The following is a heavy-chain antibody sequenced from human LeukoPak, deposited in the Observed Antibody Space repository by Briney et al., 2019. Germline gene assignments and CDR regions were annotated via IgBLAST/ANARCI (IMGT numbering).Heavy chain of an antibody. CDR2: IIPLFGTP. D-gene: IGHD3-22*01. J-gene: IGHJ4*02. CDR1: GGTFSSYA. V-gene: IGHV1-69*13. CDR3: AREWNYETNGYFFYY. Sequence: SVKVSCKASGGTFSSYAISWVRQAPGQGLEWMGGIIPLFGTPNYAQRFQGRVTITADESTSTVYMELNSLRFEDTAVYYCAREWNYETNGYFFYYWGQGTLVTVSS.